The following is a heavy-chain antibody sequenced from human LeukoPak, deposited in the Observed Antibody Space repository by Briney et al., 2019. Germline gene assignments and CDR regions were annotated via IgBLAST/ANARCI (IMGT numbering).Heavy chain of an antibody. CDR2: IFSDGRT. J-gene: IGHJ4*02. V-gene: IGHV3-53*01. Sequence: GGSLRLSCAASGFSVSSNYMSWVRQPPGKGLEWVSLIFSDGRTFYADSVKGRFTISRDNSKNTLSLQMNNLRGEDTAMYYCVRDSGSWYHLGYWGQGTLVTVSS. CDR3: VRDSGSWYHLGY. D-gene: IGHD6-13*01. CDR1: GFSVSSNY.